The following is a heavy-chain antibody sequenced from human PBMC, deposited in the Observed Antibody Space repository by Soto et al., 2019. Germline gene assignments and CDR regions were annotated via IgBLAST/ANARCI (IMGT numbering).Heavy chain of an antibody. J-gene: IGHJ4*02. Sequence: QVQLVESGGGVVQPGRSLRLSCAASGFTFSSYGMHWVRQAPGKGLEWVAVISYDGSNKYYADSVKGRFTISRDNSKNTLYLQMNSLRAEDTAVYYCAKASRAAAGTIYWGQGTLVTVSS. D-gene: IGHD6-13*01. CDR1: GFTFSSYG. CDR2: ISYDGSNK. V-gene: IGHV3-30*18. CDR3: AKASRAAAGTIY.